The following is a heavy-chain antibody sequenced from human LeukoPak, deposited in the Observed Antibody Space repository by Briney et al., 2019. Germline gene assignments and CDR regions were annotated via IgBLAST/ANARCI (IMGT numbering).Heavy chain of an antibody. CDR1: GFTFSSYA. CDR3: ARVGRQEYYFDY. V-gene: IGHV3-66*01. CDR2: IYSGGST. J-gene: IGHJ4*02. Sequence: GGSLRLSCAASGFTFSSYAMSWVRQAPGKGLEWVSVIYSGGSTYYADSVKGRFTISRDNSKNTLYLQMNSLRAEDTAVYYCARVGRQEYYFDYWGQGTLVTVSS.